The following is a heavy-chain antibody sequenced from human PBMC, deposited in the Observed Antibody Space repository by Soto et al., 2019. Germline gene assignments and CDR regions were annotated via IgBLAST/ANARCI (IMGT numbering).Heavy chain of an antibody. CDR2: INPSGGST. CDR3: ARHLGQNSLSRGMDV. Sequence: ASVKVSCKASGYTFTSYYMHWVRQAPGQGLEWMGIINPSGGSTSYAQKFQGRVTMTRDTSTSTVYMELSSLRSEDTAVYYCARHLGQNSLSRGMDVWGQGTTVTVSS. D-gene: IGHD3-16*01. V-gene: IGHV1-46*01. J-gene: IGHJ6*02. CDR1: GYTFTSYY.